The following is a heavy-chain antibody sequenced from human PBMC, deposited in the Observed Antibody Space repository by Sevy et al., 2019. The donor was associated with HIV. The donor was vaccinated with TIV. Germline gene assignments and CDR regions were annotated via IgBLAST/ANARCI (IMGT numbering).Heavy chain of an antibody. J-gene: IGHJ4*02. D-gene: IGHD2-8*01. CDR3: ARGTRDWAGIDY. CDR1: GFTFNTYW. Sequence: GGSLRLSCAASGFTFNTYWMHWVRQAPGKGLVWVSRVNTDGTFTTYADSVKGRFTISSDNAKNTVYLQMNSLRVEDTAVYHCARGTRDWAGIDYWGQGTPVTVSS. V-gene: IGHV3-74*01. CDR2: VNTDGTFT.